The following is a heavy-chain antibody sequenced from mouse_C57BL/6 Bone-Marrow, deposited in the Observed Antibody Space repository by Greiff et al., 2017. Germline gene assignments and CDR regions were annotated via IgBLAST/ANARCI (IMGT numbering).Heavy chain of an antibody. V-gene: IGHV14-4*01. D-gene: IGHD1-1*01. CDR2: IDPENGDT. Sequence: VQLQQSGAELVRPGASVKLSCTASGFNIKDDYMHWVKQRPEQGLEWIGWIDPENGDTEYASKFQGKATITADTSSNTAYLQLSSLTSEDTAVYYCTNNGPFAHCGHGPLATVPA. CDR3: TNNGPFAH. CDR1: GFNIKDDY. J-gene: IGHJ3*01.